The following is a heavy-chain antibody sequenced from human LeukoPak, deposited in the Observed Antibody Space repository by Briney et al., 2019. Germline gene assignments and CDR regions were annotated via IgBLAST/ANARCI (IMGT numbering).Heavy chain of an antibody. J-gene: IGHJ6*03. V-gene: IGHV1-69*01. D-gene: IGHD4-11*01. CDR1: GGTFSSYA. CDR3: ARDSGTTVTSSYYYYYMDV. Sequence: SVKVSXKASGGTFSSYAISWVRQAPGQGLEWMGGIIPIFGTANYAQKFQGRVTITADESTSTAYMELSSLRSEDTAVYYCARDSGTTVTSSYYYYYMDVWGKGTTVTVSS. CDR2: IIPIFGTA.